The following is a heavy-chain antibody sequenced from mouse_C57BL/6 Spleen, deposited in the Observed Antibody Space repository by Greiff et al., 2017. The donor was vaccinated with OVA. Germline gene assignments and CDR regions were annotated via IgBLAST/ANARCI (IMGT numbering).Heavy chain of an antibody. Sequence: EVQLQQSGPELVKPGASVKISCKASGYTFTDYYMNWVKQSHGKSLEWIGDINPNNGGTSYNQKFKGKATLTVDKSSSTAYMELRSLTSEDSAVYYCATYDGYFYFDYWGQGTTLTVSS. CDR3: ATYDGYFYFDY. CDR1: GYTFTDYY. V-gene: IGHV1-26*01. CDR2: INPNNGGT. D-gene: IGHD2-3*01. J-gene: IGHJ2*01.